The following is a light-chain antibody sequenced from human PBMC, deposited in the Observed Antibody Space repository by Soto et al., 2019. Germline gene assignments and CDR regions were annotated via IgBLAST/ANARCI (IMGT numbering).Light chain of an antibody. J-gene: IGKJ5*01. Sequence: EIFVTHTPSTLSPTTLETATLSFRASQRVYSNLAWYQQKPGQAPRLLIYDVSNRASGTPARFSGSGSETDFTLTISSLEPEDFAVYYCQQRSELPLKFGEGTRLEI. V-gene: IGKV3-11*01. CDR2: DVS. CDR3: QQRSELPLK. CDR1: QRVYSN.